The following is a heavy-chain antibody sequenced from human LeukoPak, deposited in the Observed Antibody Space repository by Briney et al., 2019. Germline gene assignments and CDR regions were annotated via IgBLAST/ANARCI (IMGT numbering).Heavy chain of an antibody. CDR1: GGSFSGYY. Sequence: SETLSLTCAVPGGSFSGYYWSWIRQPPGKGLEWIGEINHSGSTYYNPSLKSRVTISLDTSKNQFSLNVSSVTAADTSVYYCARRRRIYGDYFVRAFDIWGQGTMVTVSS. CDR3: ARRRRIYGDYFVRAFDI. J-gene: IGHJ3*02. D-gene: IGHD4-17*01. V-gene: IGHV4-34*01. CDR2: INHSGST.